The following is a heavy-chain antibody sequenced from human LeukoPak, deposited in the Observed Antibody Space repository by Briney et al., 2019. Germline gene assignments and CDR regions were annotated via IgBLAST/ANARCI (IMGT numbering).Heavy chain of an antibody. Sequence: SSRSSYIYYADSVKGRFTISRDNAKNSLHLQMNSLRAEDTAVYYCASRDYYDSSGYFDAFDIWGQGAMVTVSS. CDR3: ASRDYYDSSGYFDAFDI. V-gene: IGHV3-21*04. D-gene: IGHD3-22*01. CDR2: SSRSSYI. J-gene: IGHJ3*02.